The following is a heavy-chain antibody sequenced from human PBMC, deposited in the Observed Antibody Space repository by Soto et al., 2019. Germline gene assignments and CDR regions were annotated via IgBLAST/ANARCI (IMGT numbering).Heavy chain of an antibody. Sequence: GGSLRLSCAASGFTFSSYEMNWVRQAPGKGLEWVSYISSSGSTIYYADSVKGRFTISRDNAKNSLYLQMNSLRAEDTAVYYCARGHITMVRGVIYYYYMDVWGKGTTVTVSS. CDR2: ISSSGSTI. V-gene: IGHV3-48*03. J-gene: IGHJ6*03. CDR1: GFTFSSYE. CDR3: ARGHITMVRGVIYYYYMDV. D-gene: IGHD3-10*01.